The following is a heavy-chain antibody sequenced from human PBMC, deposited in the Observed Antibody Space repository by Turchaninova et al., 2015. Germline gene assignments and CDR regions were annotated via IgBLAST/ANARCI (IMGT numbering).Heavy chain of an antibody. CDR2: ISGSGGNT. CDR3: AKDRGGXXCSGGSCYSXDAFXX. V-gene: IGHV3-23*01. Sequence: EVQLLESGGGLVQPGGSLRLSCVASGFTFRSYAMRWVRQAPGKGLEWVSGISGSGGNTHNADSVKGRFTISRDNSKNTLYLQMKNLKAEATAVYSCAKDRGGXXCSGGSCYSXDAFXXWGQGXMVTVSS. CDR1: GFTFRSYA. D-gene: IGHD2-15*01. J-gene: IGHJ3*02.